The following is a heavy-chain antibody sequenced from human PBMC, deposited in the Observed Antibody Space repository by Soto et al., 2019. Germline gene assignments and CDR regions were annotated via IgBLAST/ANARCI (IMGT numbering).Heavy chain of an antibody. CDR2: IIPMIGTA. J-gene: IGHJ6*02. CDR3: ARVRSGTYFGVYYNGMDV. D-gene: IGHD1-26*01. Sequence: QVQLVQSASEVKKPGSSAKVSCKASGGTFSNYAFSWVRPAPGQGLEWMGGIIPMIGTANYAEKFQGRVTITADESTSTVYMELSSLRSEDTALYYCARVRSGTYFGVYYNGMDVWGQGTAVTVSS. V-gene: IGHV1-69*01. CDR1: GGTFSNYA.